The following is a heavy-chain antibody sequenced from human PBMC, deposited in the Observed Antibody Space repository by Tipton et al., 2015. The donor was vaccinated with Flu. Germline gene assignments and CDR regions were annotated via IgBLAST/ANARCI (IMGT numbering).Heavy chain of an antibody. Sequence: LRLSCSVSGDSMTSSRYYWGWIRQPPGKGLEWIGSIFHSGSTYYNPSLKSRVTISVDTSKNQFSLKLISVTAADTAVYYCATEYRGGGNRYYFDYWGQGTLVTVSS. CDR3: ATEYRGGGNRYYFDY. J-gene: IGHJ4*02. CDR2: IFHSGST. D-gene: IGHD4-23*01. CDR1: GDSMTSSRYY. V-gene: IGHV4-39*07.